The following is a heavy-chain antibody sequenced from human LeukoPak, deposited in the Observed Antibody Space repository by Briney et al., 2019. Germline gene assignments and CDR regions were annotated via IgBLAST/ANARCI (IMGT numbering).Heavy chain of an antibody. CDR2: IAYDGSNK. CDR1: GFTFSSYA. D-gene: IGHD5-12*01. J-gene: IGHJ4*02. V-gene: IGHV3-30-3*01. CDR3: ATNSGYDWGHDY. Sequence: PGGSLRLSCAASGFTFSSYAMHWVRQAPGKGLEWVAVIAYDGSNKYYADSVKGRFTISRDNSKNTLYLQMNSLRAEDTAVYYCATNSGYDWGHDYWGQGTLVTVSS.